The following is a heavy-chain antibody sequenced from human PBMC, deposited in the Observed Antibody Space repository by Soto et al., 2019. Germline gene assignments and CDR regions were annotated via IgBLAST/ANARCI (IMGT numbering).Heavy chain of an antibody. CDR2: MYHSGNT. CDR3: AGHRGPTGPNY. CDR1: GDSISSNNYH. D-gene: IGHD3-10*01. J-gene: IGHJ4*02. Sequence: QLQLQESGPGLVKPSETPSLTCTVSGDSISSNNYHWGWIRQPPGKGLEWIGSMYHSGNTYHNPSLKSRVTVSVDTSKNQFSLNLRSVTAADTAVYYCAGHRGPTGPNYWGQGTLVTVSS. V-gene: IGHV4-39*01.